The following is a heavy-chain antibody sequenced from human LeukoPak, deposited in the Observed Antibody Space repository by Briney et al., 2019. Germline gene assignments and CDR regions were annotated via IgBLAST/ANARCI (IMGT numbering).Heavy chain of an antibody. CDR2: IYYSGST. Sequence: SETLSLTCTVSGGSISSGDYYWSWIRQPPGKGLEWIGYIYYSGSTYYNPSLKSRVTISVDTSKNQFSLKLSSVTAADTAVYHCARSTVTTHNNWFDPWGQGTLLTVSS. V-gene: IGHV4-30-4*08. CDR1: GGSISSGDYY. J-gene: IGHJ5*02. D-gene: IGHD4-17*01. CDR3: ARSTVTTHNNWFDP.